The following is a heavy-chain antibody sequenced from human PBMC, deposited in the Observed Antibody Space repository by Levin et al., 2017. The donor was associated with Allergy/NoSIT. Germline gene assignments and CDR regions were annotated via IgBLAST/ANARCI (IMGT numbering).Heavy chain of an antibody. CDR2: ISDSGGST. CDR1: GFTFSSYA. Sequence: GGSLRLSCAASGFTFSSYAMSWVRQAPGKGLEWVSGISDSGGSTYYADSVKGRFTISRDNSKNTLYLQMNSLRVEDTAVYFCARAGNSGSGNPHSKNFEYWGQGTLVTVSA. J-gene: IGHJ4*02. V-gene: IGHV3-23*01. D-gene: IGHD3-10*01. CDR3: ARAGNSGSGNPHSKNFEY.